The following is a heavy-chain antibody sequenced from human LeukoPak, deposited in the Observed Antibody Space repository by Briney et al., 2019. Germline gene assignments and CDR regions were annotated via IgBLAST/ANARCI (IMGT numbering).Heavy chain of an antibody. CDR1: GYTFTDYY. D-gene: IGHD5-24*01. Sequence: SVKVSCKASGYTFTDYYMHWVRQAPGQGLEWMGGIIPIFGTANYAQKFQGRVTITADESTSTAYMELSSLRSEDTAVYYCASLVEMATNGDFYGMDVWGQGTTVTVS. CDR3: ASLVEMATNGDFYGMDV. J-gene: IGHJ6*02. CDR2: IIPIFGTA. V-gene: IGHV1-69*13.